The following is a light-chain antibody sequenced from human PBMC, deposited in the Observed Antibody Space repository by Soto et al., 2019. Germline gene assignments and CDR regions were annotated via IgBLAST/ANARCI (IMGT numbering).Light chain of an antibody. CDR1: QSVSSN. Sequence: IFITQSPATXSVXPXXXXXXXXXASQSVSSNLAWYQQKPGQAPRLLIYGASSRATGIPDRFSGSGSGTDFTLTISRLEPEDFAVYYCQQFGSSPQTFGQRTKVGIK. CDR2: GAS. CDR3: QQFGSSPQT. V-gene: IGKV3-20*01. J-gene: IGKJ1*01.